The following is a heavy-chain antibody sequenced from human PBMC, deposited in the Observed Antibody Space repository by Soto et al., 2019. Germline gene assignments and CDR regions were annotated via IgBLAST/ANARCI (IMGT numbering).Heavy chain of an antibody. CDR2: IYWDDDK. D-gene: IGHD3-3*01. Sequence: QITLKESGPTLVKPTQTLTLTCTFSGFSLTTSGVGVGWIRQPPGKALEWLALIYWDDDKRYSPSLKSRLTITKDPSKNQVVLTMTNMDPVDTGTYYCAHRRAIFGVVYGMDVWGQGTTVTVSS. J-gene: IGHJ6*02. CDR1: GFSLTTSGVG. V-gene: IGHV2-5*02. CDR3: AHRRAIFGVVYGMDV.